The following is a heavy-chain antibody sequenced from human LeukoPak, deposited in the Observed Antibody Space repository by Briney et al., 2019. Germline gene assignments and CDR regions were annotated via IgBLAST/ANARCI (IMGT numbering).Heavy chain of an antibody. Sequence: SETQSLTCTVSGGSISSSSYYWGWIRQPPGKGLEWIGSIYYGGSTYYNPSLKSRVTISVDTSKNQSSLKVSSVTAADTAVYYCARDAGHQLSRRNYYAMDVWGQGTTVTVSS. V-gene: IGHV4-39*07. CDR3: ARDAGHQLSRRNYYAMDV. CDR2: IYYGGST. J-gene: IGHJ6*02. D-gene: IGHD2-2*01. CDR1: GGSISSSSYY.